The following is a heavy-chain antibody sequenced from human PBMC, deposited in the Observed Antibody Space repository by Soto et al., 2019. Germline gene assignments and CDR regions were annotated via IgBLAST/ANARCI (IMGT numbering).Heavy chain of an antibody. CDR3: ARGRLRYFDWPYFDY. V-gene: IGHV1-2*04. D-gene: IGHD3-9*01. CDR2: INPNSGGT. J-gene: IGHJ4*02. Sequence: ASVKVSCKASGYTFTGYYMHWVRQAPGQGLEWMGWINPNSGGTNYAQKFQGWVTMTRDTSISTAYMELSRLRSDDTAVYYCARGRLRYFDWPYFDYWGQGTLVTVSS. CDR1: GYTFTGYY.